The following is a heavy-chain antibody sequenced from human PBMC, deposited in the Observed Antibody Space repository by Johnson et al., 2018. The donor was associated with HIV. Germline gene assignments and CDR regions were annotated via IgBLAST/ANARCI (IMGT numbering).Heavy chain of an antibody. J-gene: IGHJ3*02. D-gene: IGHD2-15*01. CDR3: VRIGAWQLHRAFDI. CDR2: ISYDGSNK. V-gene: IGHV3-30*04. Sequence: QVQLVESGGGVVQPGRSLRLSCAASGFTFSSYAMHWVRQAPGKGLEWVAVISYDGSNKYYADSVKGRFIISRDNSKNMTNLQMNGLSDEDTADYYCVRIGAWQLHRAFDIWGQGTMVTVSS. CDR1: GFTFSSYA.